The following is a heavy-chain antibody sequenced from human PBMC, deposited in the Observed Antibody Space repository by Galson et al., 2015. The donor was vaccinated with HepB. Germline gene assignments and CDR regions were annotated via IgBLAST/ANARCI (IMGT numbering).Heavy chain of an antibody. CDR3: ARGGYSYGYVGPRTENWFDP. J-gene: IGHJ5*02. CDR1: GGTFSSYA. D-gene: IGHD5-18*01. Sequence: SVKVSCKASGGTFSSYAISWVRQAPGQGLEWMGGNIPIFGTANYAQKFQGRVTITADESTSTAYMELSSLRSEDTAVYYCARGGYSYGYVGPRTENWFDPWGQGTLVTVSS. CDR2: NIPIFGTA. V-gene: IGHV1-69*13.